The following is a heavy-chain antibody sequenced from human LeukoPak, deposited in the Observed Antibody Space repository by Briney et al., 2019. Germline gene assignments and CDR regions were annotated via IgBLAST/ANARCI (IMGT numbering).Heavy chain of an antibody. D-gene: IGHD2-2*01. CDR1: GGSSSGYY. CDR2: INHSGST. CDR3: ARGRLYQGALFDY. Sequence: PSETLSLTCAVYGGSSSGYYWSWIRQPPGKGLEWIGEINHSGSTNYNPSLKSRVTISVDTSKNQFSLKLSSVTAADTAVYYCARGRLYQGALFDYWGQGTLVTVSS. J-gene: IGHJ4*02. V-gene: IGHV4-34*01.